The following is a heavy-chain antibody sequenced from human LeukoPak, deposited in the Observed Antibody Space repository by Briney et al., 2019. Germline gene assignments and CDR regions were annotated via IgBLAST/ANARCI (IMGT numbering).Heavy chain of an antibody. D-gene: IGHD3-22*01. V-gene: IGHV3-11*01. Sequence: GGSLRLSCAASGFTFSDYYMSWIRQAPGKGLEWVSYISSSGSTIYYADSVKGRFTISRDNAKNSLYLQMNSLRAEDTAVYYCVGYYYDSSGYYLDYWGQGTLVTVSS. CDR1: GFTFSDYY. J-gene: IGHJ4*02. CDR3: VGYYYDSSGYYLDY. CDR2: ISSSGSTI.